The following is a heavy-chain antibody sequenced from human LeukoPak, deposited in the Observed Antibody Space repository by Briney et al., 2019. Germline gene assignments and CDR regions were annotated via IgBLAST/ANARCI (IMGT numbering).Heavy chain of an antibody. CDR2: ISPILDIA. CDR3: ARAYYDSSGYYSFDY. V-gene: IGHV1-69*10. CDR1: GGTFSIYA. Sequence: GASVKLSFKSSGGTFSIYASSWVRQAPGQALERMGGISPILDIASYAQKLQRRVTITADKSTSTAYMELSSLRSEDTAVYYCARAYYDSSGYYSFDYWGQGTLVTVSS. D-gene: IGHD3-22*01. J-gene: IGHJ4*02.